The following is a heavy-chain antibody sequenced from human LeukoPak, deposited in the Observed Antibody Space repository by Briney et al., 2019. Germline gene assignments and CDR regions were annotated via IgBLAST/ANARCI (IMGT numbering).Heavy chain of an antibody. CDR1: GFTFSSDS. D-gene: IGHD3-10*01. CDR2: ISSSSSYI. Sequence: GGSLRLSCAASGFTFSSDSMNWVRQAPGKGLEWVSSISSSSSYIYYADSVKGRFTISRDNAKNSLYLQMNSLRAEDTAVYYCASGMVRGVIMTDYWGQEPWSPSPQ. CDR3: ASGMVRGVIMTDY. V-gene: IGHV3-21*01. J-gene: IGHJ4*01.